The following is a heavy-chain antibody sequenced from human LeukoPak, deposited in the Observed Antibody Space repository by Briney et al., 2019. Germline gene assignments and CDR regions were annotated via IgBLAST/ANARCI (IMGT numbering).Heavy chain of an antibody. CDR3: AKDWSRGYCSSTSCQNLYFFDY. D-gene: IGHD2-2*01. CDR1: GFSFSSYA. J-gene: IGHJ4*02. Sequence: PGGSLTLSCAPSGFSFSSYAMSCVRQAPGNGLEWVSAISGSGTNTYYADSVKGRFTISRDNSKNTLFLKMNSLRAEDTAVYYCAKDWSRGYCSSTSCQNLYFFDYWGQGTLVTVSS. CDR2: ISGSGTNT. V-gene: IGHV3-23*01.